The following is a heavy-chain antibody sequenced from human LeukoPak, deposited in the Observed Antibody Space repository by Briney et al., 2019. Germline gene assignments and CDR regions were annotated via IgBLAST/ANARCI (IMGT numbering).Heavy chain of an antibody. Sequence: PGGSLRLSCAASGFTFSSYGMHWVRQAPGKGLEWVAVISYDGSNKYYADSVKGRFTISRDNSKNTLYLQMNSLRAEDTAVYYCARDSGSTYYYDSSGSRDAFDIWGQGTMVTVSS. CDR2: ISYDGSNK. J-gene: IGHJ3*02. D-gene: IGHD3-22*01. CDR3: ARDSGSTYYYDSSGSRDAFDI. V-gene: IGHV3-30*03. CDR1: GFTFSSYG.